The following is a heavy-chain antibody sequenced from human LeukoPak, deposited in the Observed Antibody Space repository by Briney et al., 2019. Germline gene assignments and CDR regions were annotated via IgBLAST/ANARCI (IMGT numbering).Heavy chain of an antibody. J-gene: IGHJ4*02. CDR2: ISSSSSYI. CDR3: ARDLRTVTTADY. Sequence: GGSLRLSCAASGFTFSSYSMNWVRQAPGKGLEWVSSISSSSSYIYYADSVKGRFTISRDNAKNSLYLQMHSLRAEDTAVYYCARDLRTVTTADYWGQGTLVTVSS. V-gene: IGHV3-21*01. CDR1: GFTFSSYS. D-gene: IGHD4-17*01.